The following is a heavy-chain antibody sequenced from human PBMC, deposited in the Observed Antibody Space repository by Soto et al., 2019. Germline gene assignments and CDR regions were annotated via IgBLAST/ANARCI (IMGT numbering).Heavy chain of an antibody. CDR3: ARGLAYVHWLSMGHYYYYGMAV. V-gene: IGHV4-34*01. CDR2: INHSGST. CDR1: GGSFSGYY. J-gene: IGHJ6*02. Sequence: QVQLQQWGAGLLKPSETLSLTCAVYGGSFSGYYWSWIRQPPGKGLEWIGEINHSGSTNYNPSLKSRVTISVDTSKNQVSLKLSSVTAADTAVYYCARGLAYVHWLSMGHYYYYGMAVWGQGPTVSVSS. D-gene: IGHD3-9*01.